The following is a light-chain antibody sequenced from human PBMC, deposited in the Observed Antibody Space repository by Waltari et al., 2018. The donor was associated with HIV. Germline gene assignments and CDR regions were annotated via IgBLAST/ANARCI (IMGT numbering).Light chain of an antibody. CDR3: QQYNNWPPYT. CDR2: GAS. Sequence: EIVMTQTPATLSVSPGERATLSCRASQSVRSNLAWYQQKPGQAPRLLIYGASTRATGIPARFSGSGSETEFTLTISSLQSEDFAVYYCQQYNNWPPYTFGQGTNLEIK. V-gene: IGKV3-15*01. CDR1: QSVRSN. J-gene: IGKJ2*01.